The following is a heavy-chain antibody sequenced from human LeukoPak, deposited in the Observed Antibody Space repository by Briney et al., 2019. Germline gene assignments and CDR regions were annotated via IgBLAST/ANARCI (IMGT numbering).Heavy chain of an antibody. V-gene: IGHV4-4*07. D-gene: IGHD1-26*01. CDR1: GGSISSYY. Sequence: SETLSLTCTVSGGSISSYYWSWIRQPAGPGLEWIGRIYTTGSTNYNPSLNSRVSMSIDTSKKQFSLKLSSVTAADTAVYYCARSIVGATDWFDPWGQGTLVTVSS. J-gene: IGHJ5*02. CDR2: IYTTGST. CDR3: ARSIVGATDWFDP.